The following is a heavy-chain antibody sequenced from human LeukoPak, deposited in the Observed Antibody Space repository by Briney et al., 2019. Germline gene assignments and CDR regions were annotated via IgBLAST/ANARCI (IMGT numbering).Heavy chain of an antibody. CDR2: INHSGST. J-gene: IGHJ4*02. CDR3: ARGRYYYEY. D-gene: IGHD1-14*01. Sequence: SETLSLTCAVYGGSFSGYYWSWIRQPPGKGLEWIGEINHSGSTNYNPSLKSRVTISVDTSKNQFSLKLSSVTAADTAVYYCARGRYYYEYWGQGTLVTVSS. V-gene: IGHV4-34*01. CDR1: GGSFSGYY.